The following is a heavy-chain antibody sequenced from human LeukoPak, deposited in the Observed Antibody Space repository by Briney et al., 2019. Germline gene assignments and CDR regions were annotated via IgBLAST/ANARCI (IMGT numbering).Heavy chain of an antibody. CDR1: GFTFDDYG. Sequence: PGGSLRLSCAASGFTFDDYGMSWVRQAPGKGLEWVSSIGSGSSYIYYADSVKGRFTISRDNAKNSLYLQMNSLRAEDTAVYYCARDHYYDSSGYTPAGDAFDIWGQGTMVTVSS. V-gene: IGHV3-21*01. CDR2: IGSGSSYI. CDR3: ARDHYYDSSGYTPAGDAFDI. J-gene: IGHJ3*02. D-gene: IGHD3-22*01.